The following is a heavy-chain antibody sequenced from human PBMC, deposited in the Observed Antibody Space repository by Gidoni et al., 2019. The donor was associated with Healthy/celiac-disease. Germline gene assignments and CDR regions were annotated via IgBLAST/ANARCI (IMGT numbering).Heavy chain of an antibody. CDR2: IYSGGST. CDR3: ARSKVGWQLVVDY. J-gene: IGHJ4*02. Sequence: EVQLVESGGGLIQPGGSLRLSCAASGFTVSSNYMSWVRQAPGKGLEWVSVIYSGGSTYYADSVKGRFTISRDNSKNTLYLQMNSLRAEDTAVYYCARSKVGWQLVVDYWGQGTLVTVSS. D-gene: IGHD6-6*01. CDR1: GFTVSSNY. V-gene: IGHV3-53*01.